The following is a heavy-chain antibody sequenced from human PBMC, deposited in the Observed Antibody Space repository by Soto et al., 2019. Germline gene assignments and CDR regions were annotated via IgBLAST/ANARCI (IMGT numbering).Heavy chain of an antibody. Sequence: SETLSLTCTVSGGSISSYYWSWIRQPPGKGLEWIGYIYYSGSTNYNPSLKSRVTISVDTSKNQFSLKLSYVTAADTAVYYCARVRWLHSSKFDYRGQGPLVTVS. V-gene: IGHV4-59*01. CDR2: IYYSGST. CDR3: ARVRWLHSSKFDY. D-gene: IGHD5-12*01. CDR1: GGSISSYY. J-gene: IGHJ4*02.